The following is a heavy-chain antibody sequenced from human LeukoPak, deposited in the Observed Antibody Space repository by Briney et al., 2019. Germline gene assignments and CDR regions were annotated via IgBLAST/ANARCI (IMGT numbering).Heavy chain of an antibody. D-gene: IGHD3-22*01. V-gene: IGHV3-30*18. CDR2: ISNDGSNT. CDR3: AKGGLYDSSGYYLDFDY. J-gene: IGHJ4*02. CDR1: GFXFSSFG. Sequence: PGRSLRLSCAASGFXFSSFGIHWVRQTPGKGPEWVAVISNDGSNTYYADSVKGRFTISRDNSKNTLYLQMNSLRAEDTAVYYCAKGGLYDSSGYYLDFDYWGQGTLVTVSS.